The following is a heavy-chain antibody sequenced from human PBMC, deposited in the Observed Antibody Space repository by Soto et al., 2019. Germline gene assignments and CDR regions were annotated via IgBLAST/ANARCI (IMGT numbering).Heavy chain of an antibody. Sequence: EVQLVESGGGLVKPGGSLRLSCAASGLTFSNAWMSWVRQAPGKGLEWVGRVKSKTDSETTNYAAPVKGRFTISRDDSENTLYLQLNSLKTEDTAVYYCTTNVGLSSLWFDSWGQGTLVTVSP. D-gene: IGHD2-2*01. J-gene: IGHJ5*01. CDR2: VKSKTDSETT. CDR1: GLTFSNAW. CDR3: TTNVGLSSLWFDS. V-gene: IGHV3-15*01.